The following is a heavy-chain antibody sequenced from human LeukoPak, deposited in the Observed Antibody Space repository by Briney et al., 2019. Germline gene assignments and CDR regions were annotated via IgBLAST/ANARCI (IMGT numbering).Heavy chain of an antibody. D-gene: IGHD3-22*01. J-gene: IGHJ4*02. CDR2: ISSSSSYI. CDR1: GFTFSSYS. Sequence: GGSLRLSCAASGFTFSSYSMNWVRQAPGKGLEWVSSISSSSSYIYYADSVKGRFTISGDNAKNSLYLQMNSLRAEDTAVYYCARDYDSSGYYEGIFDYWGQGTLVTVSS. CDR3: ARDYDSSGYYEGIFDY. V-gene: IGHV3-21*01.